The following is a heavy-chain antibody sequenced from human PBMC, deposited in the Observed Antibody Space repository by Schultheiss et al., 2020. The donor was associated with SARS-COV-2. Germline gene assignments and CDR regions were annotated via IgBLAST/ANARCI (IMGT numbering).Heavy chain of an antibody. D-gene: IGHD1-1*01. CDR3: ARDLAITTGTGDP. V-gene: IGHV3-48*03. CDR2: ISSSGSTI. CDR1: GFTFSSYE. Sequence: GGSLRLSCAASGFTFSSYEMNWVRQAPVKGLEWVSYISSSGSTIYYADSVKGRFTISRDNAKNSLYLQMNSLRAEDTAVYYCARDLAITTGTGDPWGQGTLVTVSS. J-gene: IGHJ5*02.